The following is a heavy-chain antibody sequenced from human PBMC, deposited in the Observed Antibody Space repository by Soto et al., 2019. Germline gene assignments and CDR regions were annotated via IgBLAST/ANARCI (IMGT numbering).Heavy chain of an antibody. D-gene: IGHD3-3*01. CDR1: GFTVSSYA. CDR3: AKDQTSSYYDFWSGQYKYGMDV. V-gene: IGHV3-23*01. J-gene: IGHJ6*02. CDR2: ISGSGVST. Sequence: LRLSCAASGFTVSSYAMSWVRQAPGKGLEGVSAISGSGVSTYYADSVKGRFTISRDNSKNTLYLQMTSLRAEDTAVYYCAKDQTSSYYDFWSGQYKYGMDVWGQGTTVTVSS.